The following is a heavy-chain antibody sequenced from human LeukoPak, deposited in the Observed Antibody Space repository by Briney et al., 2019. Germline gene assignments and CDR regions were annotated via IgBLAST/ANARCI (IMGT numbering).Heavy chain of an antibody. CDR2: IYSGGST. CDR1: GFTLSDYY. D-gene: IGHD1-26*01. V-gene: IGHV3-53*01. Sequence: PGGSLRLSCAASGFTLSDYYMTWIRQAPGKGLEWVSVIYSGGSTYYADSVKGRFTISRDNSKNTLYLQMNSLRAEDTAVYYCARDWGGGSYHGGYFDYWGQGTLVTVSS. J-gene: IGHJ4*02. CDR3: ARDWGGGSYHGGYFDY.